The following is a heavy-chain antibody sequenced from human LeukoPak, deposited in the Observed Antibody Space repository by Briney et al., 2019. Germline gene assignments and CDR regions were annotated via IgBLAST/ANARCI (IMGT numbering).Heavy chain of an antibody. CDR1: GFTFSSYS. CDR3: ARDRGSSGYQFDY. CDR2: ISSSSTSTI. V-gene: IGHV3-48*01. J-gene: IGHJ4*02. D-gene: IGHD3-22*01. Sequence: GGSLRLSCAASGFTFSSYSMNWVRQAPGKGLEWVSYISSSSTSTIYYADSAKGRFTISRDNGKNSLDLQMNSLRAEDTAVYYCARDRGSSGYQFDYWGQGTLVTVSS.